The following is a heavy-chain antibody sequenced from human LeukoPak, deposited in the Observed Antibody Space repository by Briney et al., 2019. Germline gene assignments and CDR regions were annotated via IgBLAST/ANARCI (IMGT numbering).Heavy chain of an antibody. CDR3: AAWDLGGYDYFDY. J-gene: IGHJ4*02. CDR1: GYTFTGYY. D-gene: IGHD5-12*01. Sequence: EASVKVSCKASGYTFTGYYMHWVRQAPGQGLEWMGRINPNSGGTNYAQKFQGRVTMTRDTSISTAYMGLSRLRSDDTAVYYCAAWDLGGYDYFDYWGQGTLVTVSS. V-gene: IGHV1-2*06. CDR2: INPNSGGT.